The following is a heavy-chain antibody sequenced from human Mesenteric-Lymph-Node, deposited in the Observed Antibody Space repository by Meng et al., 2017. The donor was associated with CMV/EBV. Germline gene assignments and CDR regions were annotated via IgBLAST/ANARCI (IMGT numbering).Heavy chain of an antibody. CDR1: GGSFSGYY. CDR2: INHSGST. V-gene: IGHV4-34*01. J-gene: IGHJ4*02. D-gene: IGHD3-9*01. Sequence: QGQLNQGGAGLLKPAESLSVTCAVYGGSFSGYYWNWIRQSPEKGLEWIGEINHSGSTTYNPSFTSRIIISVDTSTNQISLNMSSVTAADTAVYYCARGSSYDILTGYFDYWGQGALVTVSS. CDR3: ARGSSYDILTGYFDY.